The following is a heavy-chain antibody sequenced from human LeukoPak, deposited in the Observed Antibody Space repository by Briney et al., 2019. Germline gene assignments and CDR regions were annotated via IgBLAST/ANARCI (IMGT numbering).Heavy chain of an antibody. V-gene: IGHV4-39*01. J-gene: IGHJ6*03. D-gene: IGHD2-21*01. CDR3: ARHRGGGGYHYMDV. Sequence: PSETLSLTCTVSGGSLGRSNTYWGWIRQTPGKGLEWLGTILHSGYTYNNPSLKSRVTMSVDSSKNQFSLSLSSVTAADTAVYFCARHRGGGGYHYMDVWGKGTTVTVSS. CDR2: ILHSGYT. CDR1: GGSLGRSNTY.